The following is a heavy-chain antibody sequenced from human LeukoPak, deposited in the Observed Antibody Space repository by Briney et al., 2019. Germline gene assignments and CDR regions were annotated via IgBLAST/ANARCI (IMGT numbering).Heavy chain of an antibody. CDR2: IKPDGREK. CDR1: GLTFRSYW. J-gene: IGHJ3*02. D-gene: IGHD1-26*01. V-gene: IGHV3-7*01. CDR3: ASGGGATRSGYAFDM. Sequence: GGSLRLACAASGLTFRSYWMSWVRQAPGKGLEWVANIKPDGREKYYVDSVKGRFTISRDNAKNPLYMQMNSLRAEDTAMYYCASGGGATRSGYAFDMWGQGTMVTVSS.